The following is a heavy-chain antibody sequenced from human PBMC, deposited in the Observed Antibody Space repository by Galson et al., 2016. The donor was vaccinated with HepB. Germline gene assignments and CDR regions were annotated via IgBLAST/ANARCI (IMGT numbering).Heavy chain of an antibody. CDR3: ATSRFEGDVDY. CDR2: FDPEDGDT. V-gene: IGHV1-24*01. CDR1: GYSLTESS. D-gene: IGHD2-21*02. Sequence: SVKVSCKVSGYSLTESSMHWVRQTPGKGLEWMGFFDPEDGDTIAAQNFQGRLTLTGDTSIDTAYLQLSSLSFEDSAVYYCATSRFEGDVDYWGQGTLVTVSS. J-gene: IGHJ4*02.